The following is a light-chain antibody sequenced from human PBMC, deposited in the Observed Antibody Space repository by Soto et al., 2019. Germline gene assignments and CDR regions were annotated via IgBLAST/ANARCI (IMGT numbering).Light chain of an antibody. CDR3: QQYDKWPPGT. V-gene: IGKV3-15*01. J-gene: IGKJ2*01. Sequence: EIEVTQSPATLSVSPGERATLSCRTSQSVSNNLAWYQQRPGQAPRLLIYGASTRAPGIPARFSGSGSGTDFTHTISSLQSDDFAVYSCQQYDKWPPGTFGQGTKLEIK. CDR2: GAS. CDR1: QSVSNN.